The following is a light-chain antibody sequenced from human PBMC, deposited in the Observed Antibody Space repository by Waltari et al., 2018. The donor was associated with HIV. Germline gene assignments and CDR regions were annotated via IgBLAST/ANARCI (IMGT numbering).Light chain of an antibody. Sequence: EIVMTQSPSILSVSPGERATLSCGASQSVSRNLAWYQQRPGQAPRLLIYGASVRATDIPARFSGSGSGTEFTLTISSLQSEDFAFYSCQQYNHWPLAFGQGTKVE. V-gene: IGKV3-15*01. CDR2: GAS. CDR3: QQYNHWPLA. CDR1: QSVSRN. J-gene: IGKJ1*01.